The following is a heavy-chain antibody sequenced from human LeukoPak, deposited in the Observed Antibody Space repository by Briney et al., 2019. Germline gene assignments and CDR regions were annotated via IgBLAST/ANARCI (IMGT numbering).Heavy chain of an antibody. V-gene: IGHV3-66*01. CDR1: EFSVGSNY. CDR3: ARDGIAVAGKGYLDC. Sequence: PGGSLRLSCAASEFSVGSNYMTWVRQAPGKGLEWVSLIYSGGSTYYADSVKGRFTISRDNSKNTLYLQMGSLRAEDMAVYYCARDGIAVAGKGYLDCWGQGTLVTVSS. CDR2: IYSGGST. J-gene: IGHJ4*02. D-gene: IGHD6-19*01.